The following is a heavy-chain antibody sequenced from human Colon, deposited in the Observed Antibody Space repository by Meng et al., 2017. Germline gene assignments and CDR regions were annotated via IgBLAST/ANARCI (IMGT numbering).Heavy chain of an antibody. Sequence: QVQLVQSGAEVKKPGASVKVSCKASGYTFSNYGISWVRQAPGQGLEWMGWINVKNGNTNYAQKLQGRVTMTTDISTSTAYMELRSLRADDTAVYYCARDRRYSSGWKTSDYWGQGTLVTVSS. D-gene: IGHD6-19*01. CDR1: GYTFSNYG. CDR2: INVKNGNT. J-gene: IGHJ4*02. V-gene: IGHV1-18*04. CDR3: ARDRRYSSGWKTSDY.